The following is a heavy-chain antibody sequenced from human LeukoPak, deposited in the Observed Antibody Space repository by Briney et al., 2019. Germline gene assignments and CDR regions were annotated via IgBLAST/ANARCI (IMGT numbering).Heavy chain of an antibody. D-gene: IGHD3-22*01. J-gene: IGHJ4*02. CDR1: GESFSGYY. CDR2: TNHSGST. Sequence: SETLSLTCAVYGESFSGYYWSWIRQPPGKGLEWIGETNHSGSTNYNPSLKSRVTISVDTSKNQFSPKLSSVTAADTAVYYCARGVARTYYSDTSGYAAADYWGQGTLVTVSS. V-gene: IGHV4-34*01. CDR3: ARGVARTYYSDTSGYAAADY.